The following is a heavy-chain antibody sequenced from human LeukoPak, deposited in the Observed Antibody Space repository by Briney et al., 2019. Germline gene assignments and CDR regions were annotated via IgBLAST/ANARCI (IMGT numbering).Heavy chain of an antibody. Sequence: ASVKVSCKASGYTFTGYYMHWVRQAPGQGLEWMGWINPNSGGTNYAQKFQGRVTMTRDTSISTAYMELSRLRSDDTAVYYCARDYDFWSGFGRPHYWGQGTLVTVSS. CDR2: INPNSGGT. J-gene: IGHJ4*02. V-gene: IGHV1-2*02. D-gene: IGHD3-3*01. CDR1: GYTFTGYY. CDR3: ARDYDFWSGFGRPHY.